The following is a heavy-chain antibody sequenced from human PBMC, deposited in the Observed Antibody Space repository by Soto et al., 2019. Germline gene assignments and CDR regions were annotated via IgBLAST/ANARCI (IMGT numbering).Heavy chain of an antibody. CDR1: GGSISSGGYY. D-gene: IGHD2-2*01. J-gene: IGHJ4*02. CDR2: IYYSGST. CDR3: ARGIVPADTYYFDY. V-gene: IGHV4-31*03. Sequence: PSETLSLTCTVSGGSISSGGYYWSWIRQHPGKGLEWIGYIYYSGSTYYNPSLKSRVTISVDTSKNQFSLKLSSVTAADTAVYYCARGIVPADTYYFDYWGQGTLVTVSS.